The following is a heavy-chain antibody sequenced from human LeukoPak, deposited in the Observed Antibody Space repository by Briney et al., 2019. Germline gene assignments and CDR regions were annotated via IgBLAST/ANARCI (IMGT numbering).Heavy chain of an antibody. CDR2: IYYSGST. V-gene: IGHV4-39*07. J-gene: IGHJ6*03. Sequence: SETLSLTCTVSGGSISSSSYYWGWIRQPPGKGLEWIGSIYYSGSTYYNPSLKSRVTISVDTSKNQFSLKLSSVTAADTALYYCARDGVRSQWSDYYYMDVWGKGTTVTVSS. D-gene: IGHD3-10*01. CDR1: GGSISSSSYY. CDR3: ARDGVRSQWSDYYYMDV.